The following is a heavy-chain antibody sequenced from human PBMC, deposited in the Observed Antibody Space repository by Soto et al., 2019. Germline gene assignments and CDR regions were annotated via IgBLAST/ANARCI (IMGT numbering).Heavy chain of an antibody. D-gene: IGHD6-19*01. CDR1: GGSISSGGYY. Sequence: QVQLQESGPGLVKPSQTLSLTCTVSGGSISSGGYYWSWIRQHPGKGLEWIGYIYYSGSTYYNPSLKSPVTISVDTSKHQFSLKLSSVTAADTAVYYCARAVAGTWVDYWGQGTLVTVSS. V-gene: IGHV4-31*01. J-gene: IGHJ4*02. CDR2: IYYSGST. CDR3: ARAVAGTWVDY.